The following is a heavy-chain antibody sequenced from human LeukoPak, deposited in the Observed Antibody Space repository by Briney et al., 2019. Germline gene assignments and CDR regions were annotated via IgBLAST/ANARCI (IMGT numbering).Heavy chain of an antibody. CDR2: IKQDGSGK. CDR1: GFTFSNYW. D-gene: IGHD1-14*01. V-gene: IGHV3-7*01. Sequence: GGSLRLSCAASGFTFSNYWMNWLRQGPRKGLEWVSNIKQDGSGKNYVDPVKGRFTNSRDNAKNSLYLQMNSLTAEDAGVYSCVKEGAYPIITYASWGQTTRVTDSS. CDR3: VKEGAYPIITYAS. J-gene: IGHJ5*02.